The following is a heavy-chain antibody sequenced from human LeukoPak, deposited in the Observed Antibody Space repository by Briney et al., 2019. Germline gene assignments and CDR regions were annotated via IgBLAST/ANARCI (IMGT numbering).Heavy chain of an antibody. V-gene: IGHV3-48*03. J-gene: IGHJ3*02. CDR3: AKLPKYSSSSGSYDAFDI. CDR1: GFTFSSYE. CDR2: ISSSGSTT. D-gene: IGHD6-6*01. Sequence: GGSLRLSCAASGFTFSSYEMNWVRQAPGKGLEWVSYISSSGSTTYYADSVKGRFTISRDNAKNSLYLQMNSLGAEDTAVHYCAKLPKYSSSSGSYDAFDIWGQGTMVTVSS.